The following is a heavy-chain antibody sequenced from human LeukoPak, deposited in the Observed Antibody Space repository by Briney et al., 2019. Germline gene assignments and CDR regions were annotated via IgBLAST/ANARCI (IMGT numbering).Heavy chain of an antibody. V-gene: IGHV5-51*01. CDR1: GYSFTSYW. CDR3: ARHITGTTRYYYYYMDV. Sequence: GESLKISCKGSGYSFTSYWIGWVRQMPGKGLEWMGIIYPGDSDTRYSPSFQGQVTISDDKSISTAYLQWSSLEASDTAMYYCARHITGTTRYYYYYMDVWGKGTTVTVSS. J-gene: IGHJ6*03. CDR2: IYPGDSDT. D-gene: IGHD1-7*01.